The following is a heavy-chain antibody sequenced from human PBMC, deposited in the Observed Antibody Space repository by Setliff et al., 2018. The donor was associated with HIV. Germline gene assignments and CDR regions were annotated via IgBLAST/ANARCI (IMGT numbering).Heavy chain of an antibody. V-gene: IGHV4-38-2*02. CDR3: GRQAWDHQSSGYFVDY. CDR1: GYSISSGYY. D-gene: IGHD6-19*01. Sequence: PSETLSLTCSVSGYSISSGYYWGWSRQPPGKGLEWIGSIYQAGSTNYNPSLKSRVTVSLDMSNNQFSLKVTSMTAADTAVYYCGRQAWDHQSSGYFVDYWGQGTLVTVSS. J-gene: IGHJ4*02. CDR2: IYQAGST.